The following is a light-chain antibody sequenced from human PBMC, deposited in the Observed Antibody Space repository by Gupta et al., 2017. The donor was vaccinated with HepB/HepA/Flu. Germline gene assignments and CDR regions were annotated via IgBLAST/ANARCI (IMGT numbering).Light chain of an antibody. J-gene: IGLJ2*01. CDR3: QALYSSHVV. CDR1: KLGDKY. V-gene: IGLV3-1*01. Sequence: SYELTQPPSVSVSPGQTASITCSGDKLGDKYACWYQQKPGQSPVLVIYQDSKRPSGIPERFSGSNSGNTATLTISGTQAMDEADYYCQALYSSHVVFGGGTKLTVL. CDR2: QDS.